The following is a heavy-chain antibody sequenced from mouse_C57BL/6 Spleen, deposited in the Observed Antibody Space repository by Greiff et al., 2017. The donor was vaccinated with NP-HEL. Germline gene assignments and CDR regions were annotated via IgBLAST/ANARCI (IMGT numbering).Heavy chain of an antibody. CDR3: ASRGTTVVARDYFAY. V-gene: IGHV1-39*01. CDR2: IIPNYGTT. D-gene: IGHD1-1*01. J-gene: IGHJ2*01. CDR1: GYSFTDYN. Sequence: VQLKESGPELVKPGASVKISCKASGYSFTDYNMNWVKQSTGKSLEWIGVIIPNYGTTSYNQKFKGKATLTVDQSYSTAYMQLHSLTSEASAVYSCASRGTTVVARDYFAYWGQGTTLTVSS.